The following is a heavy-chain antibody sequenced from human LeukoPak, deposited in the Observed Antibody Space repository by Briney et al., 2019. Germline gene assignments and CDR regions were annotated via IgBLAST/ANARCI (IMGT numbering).Heavy chain of an antibody. V-gene: IGHV4-59*11. D-gene: IGHD5-18*01. CDR3: ATIKRGNIFGYFDF. CDR1: GDSMNSHY. CDR2: MLDTVTT. Sequence: SETLSLTCSVSGDSMNSHYWSWVRQPPGKGLEWIGYMLDTVTTKDNPSLKSRFTLSADMSKNQFSLRLTSVTAADTAVYYCATIKRGNIFGYFDFWGRESWSPFPQ. J-gene: IGHJ4*02.